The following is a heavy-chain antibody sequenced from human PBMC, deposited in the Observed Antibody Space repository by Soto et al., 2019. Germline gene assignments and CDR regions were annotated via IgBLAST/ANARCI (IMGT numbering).Heavy chain of an antibody. D-gene: IGHD3-3*01. Sequence: GGSLRLSCAASGFTFSIYAMSWVRHAPGKGLEWVSAISGSGGSTYYADSVKGRFTISRDNSKNTLYLQMNSLRAEDTAVYYCAKVPLGVAVRYYFDYWGQGTLVTVSS. CDR3: AKVPLGVAVRYYFDY. J-gene: IGHJ4*02. CDR2: ISGSGGST. V-gene: IGHV3-23*01. CDR1: GFTFSIYA.